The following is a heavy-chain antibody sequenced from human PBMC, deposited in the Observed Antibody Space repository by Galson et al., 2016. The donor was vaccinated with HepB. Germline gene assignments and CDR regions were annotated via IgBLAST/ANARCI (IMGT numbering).Heavy chain of an antibody. Sequence: SLRLSCAASGFTFSNYWTSWVRQAPGKGLEWVANIKQDGSEQYYVDSLKGRFTISRDNAKNSLYLQINSLTGEDTAMYYCARDGPRRRGLDYWGQGTLVTVSS. CDR2: IKQDGSEQ. CDR1: GFTFSNYW. J-gene: IGHJ4*02. CDR3: ARDGPRRRGLDY. V-gene: IGHV3-7*03.